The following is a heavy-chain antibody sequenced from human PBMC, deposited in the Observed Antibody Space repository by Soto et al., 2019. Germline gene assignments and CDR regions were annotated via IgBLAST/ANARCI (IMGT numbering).Heavy chain of an antibody. CDR3: AKFPPLANY. CDR1: GFTFSDYY. V-gene: IGHV3-11*01. Sequence: QVQLVESGGGLVKPGGSLRLSCAASGFTFSDYYMSWIRQAPGKGLEWVSYITSSGSPIYYADSVKGRFTISRDNAKNTLNLQMTRGRAEDPAVYYCAKFPPLANYWGQGPLFPVPS. CDR2: ITSSGSPI. J-gene: IGHJ4*02.